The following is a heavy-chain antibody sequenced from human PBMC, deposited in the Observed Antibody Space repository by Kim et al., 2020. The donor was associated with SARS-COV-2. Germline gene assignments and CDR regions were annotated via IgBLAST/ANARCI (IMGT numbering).Heavy chain of an antibody. J-gene: IGHJ6*02. D-gene: IGHD1-26*01. CDR2: ISYDGSNK. CDR3: ARGRGGSYYYGMDV. Sequence: GGSLRLSCAASGFTFSSYAMHWVRQAPGKGLEWVAVISYDGSNKYYADSVKGRFTISRDNSKNTLYLQMNSLRAEDTAVYYCARGRGGSYYYGMDVWGQGNTVTVSS. V-gene: IGHV3-30-3*01. CDR1: GFTFSSYA.